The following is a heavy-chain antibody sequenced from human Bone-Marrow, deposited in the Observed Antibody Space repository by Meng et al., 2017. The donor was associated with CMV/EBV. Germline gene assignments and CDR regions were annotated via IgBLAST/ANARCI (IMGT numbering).Heavy chain of an antibody. CDR3: ARSILSSGFDAFDI. Sequence: EALKISWEASGFIVSSTYMSWVRQAPGKGLEWVSVIYTGGRTFKANSVKGRFTITRDNSKNTPFLQMNRRRADDTAVYYCARSILSSGFDAFDIWGQGTMVTVSS. J-gene: IGHJ3*02. D-gene: IGHD2/OR15-2a*01. CDR1: GFIVSSTY. CDR2: IYTGGRT. V-gene: IGHV3-53*01.